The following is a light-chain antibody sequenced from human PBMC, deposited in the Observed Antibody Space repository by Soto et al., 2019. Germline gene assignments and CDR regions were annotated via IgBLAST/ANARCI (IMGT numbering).Light chain of an antibody. V-gene: IGLV1-44*01. CDR3: AAWDDSLTLYV. CDR2: SNN. J-gene: IGLJ1*01. Sequence: QPVLTQPPSASGTPGQRVTISCSGSSSNIGSNTVNRYPQLPGTAPKLLIYSNNQPPSGVPDRFSGSKSGTSASLASSGLQSEDEADAYCAAWDDSLTLYVFGTGTKLTVL. CDR1: SSNIGSNT.